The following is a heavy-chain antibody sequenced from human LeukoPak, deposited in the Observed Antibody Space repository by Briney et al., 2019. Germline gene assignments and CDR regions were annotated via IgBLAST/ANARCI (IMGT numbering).Heavy chain of an antibody. J-gene: IGHJ3*02. CDR1: GGTFGSYA. Sequence: ASVKVSCKASGGTFGSYAISWVRQAPGQGLEWMGRIIPIFGTANYAQKFQGRVTITTDESTSTAYMELSSLRSEDTAGYYCARLGTVAMIKDAFDIWGQGTMVTVSS. CDR3: ARLGTVAMIKDAFDI. V-gene: IGHV1-69*05. D-gene: IGHD3-22*01. CDR2: IIPIFGTA.